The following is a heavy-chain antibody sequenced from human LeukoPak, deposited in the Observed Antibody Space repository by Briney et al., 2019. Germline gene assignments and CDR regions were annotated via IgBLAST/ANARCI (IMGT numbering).Heavy chain of an antibody. J-gene: IGHJ4*02. Sequence: ASVKVSCKASGYTFTSYDINWVRQATGQGLEWMGWMNPNSGNTGYAQKFQGRVTMTRNTSISTAYMELSSLRSEDTAVYYCASGRLTAAGTAKDYRGQGTLVTVSS. CDR1: GYTFTSYD. V-gene: IGHV1-8*01. CDR3: ASGRLTAAGTAKDY. CDR2: MNPNSGNT. D-gene: IGHD6-13*01.